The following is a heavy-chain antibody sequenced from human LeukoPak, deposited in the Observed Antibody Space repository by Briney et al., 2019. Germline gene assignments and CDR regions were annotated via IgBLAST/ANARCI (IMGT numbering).Heavy chain of an antibody. Sequence: GGSLRLSCAASGFTFCDYGVSWVRQPPGKGLEWVSGINWNGISSIYADSVKGRFTISRDNAKNSVYLQISSLRAEDTALYYCARGPAATDVYYFGYWGQGTLVTVSS. CDR3: ARGPAATDVYYFGY. CDR1: GFTFCDYG. CDR2: INWNGISS. J-gene: IGHJ4*02. D-gene: IGHD6-13*01. V-gene: IGHV3-20*04.